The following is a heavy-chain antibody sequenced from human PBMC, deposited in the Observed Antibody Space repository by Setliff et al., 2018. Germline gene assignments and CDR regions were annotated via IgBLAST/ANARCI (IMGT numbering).Heavy chain of an antibody. D-gene: IGHD3-3*01. CDR3: ARAGPTVTFFRVLVIYWWDP. CDR1: GDSISSGSYY. J-gene: IGHJ5*02. Sequence: SETLSLTCTVSGDSISSGSYYWTWIRQPAGKGLEWIGHFHTGGSTNYNRSLRSRVSISVDTSKNQFSLKLSSVSAADTATYYCARAGPTVTFFRVLVIYWWDPWGQGSLVTVSS. V-gene: IGHV4-61*09. CDR2: FHTGGST.